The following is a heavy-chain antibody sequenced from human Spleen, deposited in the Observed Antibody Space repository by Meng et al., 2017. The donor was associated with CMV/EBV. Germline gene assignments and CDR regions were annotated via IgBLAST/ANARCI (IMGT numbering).Heavy chain of an antibody. V-gene: IGHV1-18*01. J-gene: IGHJ4*02. CDR3: ARGDTGTTFDY. Sequence: SCKASGYSFNIYGITWVRQAPGQGLEWMGWISGYNGETNLAQKFQGRVTMTTDTSTTTAYMELRSLRSDDTAVYYCARGDTGTTFDYWGQGTLVTVSS. CDR2: ISGYNGET. D-gene: IGHD1-1*01. CDR1: GYSFNIYG.